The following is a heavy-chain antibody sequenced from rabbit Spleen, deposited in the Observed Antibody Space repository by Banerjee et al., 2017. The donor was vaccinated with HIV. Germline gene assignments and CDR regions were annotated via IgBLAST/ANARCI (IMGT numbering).Heavy chain of an antibody. Sequence: QEQLEESGGDLVKPEGSLTLTCTASGFSFSSSYYMCWVRQAPGKGPEWIACIYNGDGSTYYASWVNGRFTISKTSSTVDLKMTSLTAADTATYFCARDINGGSGYDLWGQGTLVTVS. D-gene: IGHD8-1*01. CDR2: IYNGDGST. CDR3: ARDINGGSGYDL. CDR1: GFSFSSSYY. J-gene: IGHJ3*01. V-gene: IGHV1S45*01.